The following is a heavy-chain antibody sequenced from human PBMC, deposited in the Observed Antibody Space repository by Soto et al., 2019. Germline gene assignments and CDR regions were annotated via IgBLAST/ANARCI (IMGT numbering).Heavy chain of an antibody. CDR3: AKGRVVIISYYGMDV. V-gene: IGHV3-30*18. J-gene: IGHJ6*02. CDR2: ISYDGSNK. D-gene: IGHD3-3*01. Sequence: GGSLRLSCAASGFTFSSYGMHWVRQAPGKGLEWVAVISYDGSNKYYEDSVKGRFTISRDNSKNTLYLQMNSLRAEDTDVYYCAKGRVVIISYYGMDVWGQGTTVTVSS. CDR1: GFTFSSYG.